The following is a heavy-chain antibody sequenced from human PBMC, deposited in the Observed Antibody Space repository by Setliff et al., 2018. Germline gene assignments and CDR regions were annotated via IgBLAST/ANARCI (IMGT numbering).Heavy chain of an antibody. V-gene: IGHV4-28*01. D-gene: IGHD2-8*02. J-gene: IGHJ4*02. CDR1: GGSISSSNW. CDR2: IYYSGST. Sequence: PSETLSLTCAVSGGSISSSNWWSWIRQPPGKGLEWIGYIYYSGSTYYNPSLKSRVTISVDTSKNQFSLKLSSVTAADTALYYCTVYNTGSSKDHYWGQGTPVTVSS. CDR3: TVYNTGSSKDHY.